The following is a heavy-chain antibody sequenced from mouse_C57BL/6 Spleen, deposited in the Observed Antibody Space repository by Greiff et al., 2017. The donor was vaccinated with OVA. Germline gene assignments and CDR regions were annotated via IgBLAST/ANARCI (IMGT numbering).Heavy chain of an antibody. CDR3: ARLATTVVYWYFDV. CDR2: INYDGSST. D-gene: IGHD1-1*01. CDR1: GFTFSDYY. J-gene: IGHJ1*03. Sequence: EVKLMESEGGLVQPGSSMKLSCTASGFTFSDYYMAWVRQVPEKGLEWVANINYDGSSTYYLDSLKSRFIISRDNAKNILYLQMSSLKSEDTATYYCARLATTVVYWYFDVCGTGTTVTVSS. V-gene: IGHV5-16*01.